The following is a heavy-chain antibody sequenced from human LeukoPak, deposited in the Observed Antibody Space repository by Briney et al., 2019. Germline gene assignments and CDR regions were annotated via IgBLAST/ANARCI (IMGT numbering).Heavy chain of an antibody. D-gene: IGHD7-27*01. CDR2: IWYDGSNK. J-gene: IGHJ4*02. Sequence: GGSLRLSCAASGFTFSSYGMHWVRQAPGKGQEWVAVIWYDGSNKYYADSVKGRFTISRDNSKNTLYLQMNSLRAEDTAVYYCARDSANWSYFDYWGQGTLVTVSS. CDR1: GFTFSSYG. CDR3: ARDSANWSYFDY. V-gene: IGHV3-33*01.